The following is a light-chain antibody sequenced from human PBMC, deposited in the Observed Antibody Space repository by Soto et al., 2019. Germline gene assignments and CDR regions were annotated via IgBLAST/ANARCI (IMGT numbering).Light chain of an antibody. CDR2: DAT. CDR3: QVWAATAEFFV. Sequence: SYEVTQPASVSVAPGQTGKITCGGDKIGSKIVHWYKQRPGQAPVAVVFDATDRPSGIPDRISASRSGDTATLTISRVDAGDEADYYCQVWAATAEFFVFGSGTKVTVL. V-gene: IGLV3-21*02. J-gene: IGLJ1*01. CDR1: KIGSKI.